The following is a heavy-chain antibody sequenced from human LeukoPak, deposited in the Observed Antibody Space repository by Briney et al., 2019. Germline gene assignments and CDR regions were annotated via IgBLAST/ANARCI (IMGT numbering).Heavy chain of an antibody. CDR2: IKQDGSEK. V-gene: IGHV3-7*01. CDR1: GFTFSSYW. J-gene: IGHJ4*02. CDR3: ASGSFCSGGSCYSGYFDY. D-gene: IGHD2-15*01. Sequence: PGGSLRLSCAASGFTFSSYWMSWVRQAPGKGLEWVANIKQDGSEKYYVDSVKGRFTISRDNAKNSLYLQMNSLRAEDTAVYYCASGSFCSGGSCYSGYFDYWGQGTLVTVSS.